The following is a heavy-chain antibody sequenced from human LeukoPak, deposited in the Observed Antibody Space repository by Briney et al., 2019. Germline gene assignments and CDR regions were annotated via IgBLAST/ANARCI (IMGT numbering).Heavy chain of an antibody. D-gene: IGHD2-2*01. CDR1: GFTFSSYG. V-gene: IGHV3-30*02. CDR2: IRYDGSNK. J-gene: IGHJ4*02. CDR3: AKASGYCSSITCPSDY. Sequence: GGSLRLSCAASGFTFSSYGMHWVRQAPCKGLEWVAFIRYDGSNKYYADSVKGRFTISRDNSKNTLYLQMNSLRAEDTAVYYCAKASGYCSSITCPSDYWGQGTLVTVSS.